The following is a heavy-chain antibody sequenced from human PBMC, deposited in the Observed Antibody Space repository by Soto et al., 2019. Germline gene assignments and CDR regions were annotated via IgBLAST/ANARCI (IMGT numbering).Heavy chain of an antibody. CDR1: GGLISSYY. CDR2: LFYSGST. Sequence: PSKTLSLTCTVSGGLISSYYWSWVRQTPGKGLEWIGYLFYSGSTKYNPSLKSRVTISGDTSEKQFSLKLSSVTAADTAVYYCARGNSGFYPYFDSWGQGTLVTVSS. CDR3: ARGNSGFYPYFDS. D-gene: IGHD3-22*01. J-gene: IGHJ4*02. V-gene: IGHV4-59*01.